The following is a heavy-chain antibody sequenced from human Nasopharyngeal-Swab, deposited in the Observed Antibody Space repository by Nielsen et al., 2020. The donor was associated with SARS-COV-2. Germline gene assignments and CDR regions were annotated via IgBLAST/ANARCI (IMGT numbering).Heavy chain of an antibody. Sequence: WSALAPGKGLEWIGYIYYSGSTNYNPSLKSRVTISVDTSKNQFSLKLSSVTAADTAVYYCAIGGGGSYYYGMDVWGQGTTVTVSS. CDR3: AIGGGGSYYYGMDV. V-gene: IGHV4-59*01. CDR2: IYYSGST. D-gene: IGHD3-16*01. J-gene: IGHJ6*02.